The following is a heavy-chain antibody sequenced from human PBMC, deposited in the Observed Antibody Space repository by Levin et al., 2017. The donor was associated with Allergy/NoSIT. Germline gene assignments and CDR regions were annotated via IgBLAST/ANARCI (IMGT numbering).Heavy chain of an antibody. CDR2: INHSGRT. CDR1: GGSFSGYY. J-gene: IGHJ4*02. V-gene: IGHV4-34*01. Sequence: PSETLSLTCDVSGGSFSGYYWTWIRQSPDKGLEWIGDINHSGRTDYNPSLESRVTIALDTSNNQFSLKLKSLTAADTAMYYCGRASGWSPPGHWGQGTQVTVSS. CDR3: GRASGWSPPGH. D-gene: IGHD6-19*01.